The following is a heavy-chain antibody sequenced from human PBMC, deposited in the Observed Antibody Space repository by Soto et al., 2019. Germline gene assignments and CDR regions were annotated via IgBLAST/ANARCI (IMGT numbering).Heavy chain of an antibody. CDR3: SRAVVVTAIVCQYHAMDA. CDR2: ILPMFGTG. J-gene: IGHJ6*02. CDR1: AGTFRSYA. Sequence: QVQLVQYGAEVKKPGSSVKVYCKASAGTFRSYALSWVRQSPGQDLEWMVGILPMFGTGNYVQKFQARVTITAVEYKRNAYLEVTSLTSEDTARYFCSRAVVVTAIVCQYHAMDAWGQGTKVTVSS. V-gene: IGHV1-69*01. D-gene: IGHD2-21*02.